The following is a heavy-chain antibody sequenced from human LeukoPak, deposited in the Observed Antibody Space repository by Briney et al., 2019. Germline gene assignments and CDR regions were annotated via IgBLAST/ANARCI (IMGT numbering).Heavy chain of an antibody. CDR1: GGTFSSYA. Sequence: SVKVSCKASGGTFSSYAISWVRQAPGQGLEWMRRIIPILGIANYAQKFQGRVAITADKSTSTAYMELSSLRSEDTAVYYCARDIWGIAEVKVDYWGQGTLVTVSS. V-gene: IGHV1-69*04. CDR2: IIPILGIA. D-gene: IGHD6-13*01. CDR3: ARDIWGIAEVKVDY. J-gene: IGHJ4*02.